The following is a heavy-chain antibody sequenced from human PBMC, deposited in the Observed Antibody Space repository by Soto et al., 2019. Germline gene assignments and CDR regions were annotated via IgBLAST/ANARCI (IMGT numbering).Heavy chain of an antibody. CDR2: ISSSGSTI. CDR1: GFTVSSNY. V-gene: IGHV3-11*01. Sequence: PGRSLRLSSAASGFTVSSNYMSWIRQATGKGLEWVSYISSSGSTIYYADSVKGRFTISRDNAKNSLYLQMNSLRAEDTAVYYCARDFAYYYDSSGYYPRGYYYYYGMDVWGQGTTVTVSS. J-gene: IGHJ6*02. D-gene: IGHD3-22*01. CDR3: ARDFAYYYDSSGYYPRGYYYYYGMDV.